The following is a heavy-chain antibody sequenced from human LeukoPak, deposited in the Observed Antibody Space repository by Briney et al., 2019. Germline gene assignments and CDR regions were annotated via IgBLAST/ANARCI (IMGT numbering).Heavy chain of an antibody. V-gene: IGHV4-39*07. CDR1: GGSINSTGNY. D-gene: IGHD4-17*01. Sequence: SETLSLTCTVSGGSINSTGNYWGWIRQPRGKGLEWIGSIYYSGSTSYNPSLKSRVTISVDTSKNQFSLELSSVTAADTAVYFCAGDYGDYYFDYWGQGTLVTVSS. CDR2: IYYSGST. J-gene: IGHJ4*02. CDR3: AGDYGDYYFDY.